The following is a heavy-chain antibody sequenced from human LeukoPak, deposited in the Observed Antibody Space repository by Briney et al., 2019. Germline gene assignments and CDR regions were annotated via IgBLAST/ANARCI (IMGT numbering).Heavy chain of an antibody. CDR2: ISYDGSNK. CDR1: GFTFSSYG. Sequence: GGSLRLSCAASGFTFSSYGMHWVRQAPGKGLEWVAVISYDGSNKYYADSVKGRFTISRDNSKNTLYLQMNSLRAEDTAVYYCAKVNRSGSYHFDYWGQGTLVTVSS. V-gene: IGHV3-30*18. D-gene: IGHD1-26*01. CDR3: AKVNRSGSYHFDY. J-gene: IGHJ4*02.